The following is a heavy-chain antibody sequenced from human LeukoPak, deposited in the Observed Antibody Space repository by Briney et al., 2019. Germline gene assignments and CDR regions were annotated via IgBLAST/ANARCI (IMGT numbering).Heavy chain of an antibody. D-gene: IGHD3-22*01. J-gene: IGHJ3*02. Sequence: PSETLSLTCTVSGGSISSSSYYWGWIRQPPGKGLEWIGSIYYSGSTYYNPSLKSRVTISVDTSKNQFSLKLSSVTAADTAVYYCASNYDSRHDAFDIWGQGTMVTVSS. CDR3: ASNYDSRHDAFDI. CDR2: IYYSGST. V-gene: IGHV4-39*01. CDR1: GGSISSSSYY.